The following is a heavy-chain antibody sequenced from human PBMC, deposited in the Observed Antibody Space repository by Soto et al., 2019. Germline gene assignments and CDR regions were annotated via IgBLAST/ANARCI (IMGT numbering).Heavy chain of an antibody. CDR3: ARDLAKGGGSAGFDY. Sequence: QVQLVQSGAEVKKPGASVNVSCKASGYTFTVYYMHWVRQAPGQGLEWMGWINPKSGGTMYPQKFQGGFTMTWDTSISTAYMALTRLRSDDTAVYYCARDLAKGGGSAGFDYWGQGTLVTVSS. CDR1: GYTFTVYY. V-gene: IGHV1-2*02. D-gene: IGHD1-26*01. J-gene: IGHJ4*02. CDR2: INPKSGGT.